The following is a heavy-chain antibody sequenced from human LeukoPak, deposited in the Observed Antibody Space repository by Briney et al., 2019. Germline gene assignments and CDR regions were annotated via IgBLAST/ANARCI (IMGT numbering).Heavy chain of an antibody. V-gene: IGHV1-46*01. D-gene: IGHD3-10*01. Sequence: ASVRVSYKASGYTFTTYYIHWVRQAPGQGREWMGIINPNGGSTTYAQKFQGRVTMTSDMSTSTVYMELSSLRSEDTAVFYCARESYGSGSDLGYWGQGTLVTVSS. CDR1: GYTFTTYY. CDR3: ARESYGSGSDLGY. CDR2: INPNGGST. J-gene: IGHJ4*02.